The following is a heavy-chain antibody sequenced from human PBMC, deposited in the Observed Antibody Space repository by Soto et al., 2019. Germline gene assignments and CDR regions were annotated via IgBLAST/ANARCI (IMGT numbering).Heavy chain of an antibody. CDR2: IYYSGST. D-gene: IGHD4-17*01. V-gene: IGHV4-59*02. J-gene: IGHJ6*03. CDR1: VGTVCRSR. CDR3: ARNYGVRYFYYYLDV. Sequence: TLSLSGALSVGTVCRSRWRSIRQTPGKGLEWIGYIYYSGSTNYNPSLKSRVTISVDTSKNQFSLKLSSVTAADTAVYYCARNYGVRYFYYYLDVWGKGTTVTVSS.